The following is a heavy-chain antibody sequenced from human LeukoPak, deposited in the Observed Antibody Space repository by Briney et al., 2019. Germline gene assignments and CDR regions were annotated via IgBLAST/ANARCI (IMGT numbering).Heavy chain of an antibody. J-gene: IGHJ4*02. Sequence: GVTLRLSCAVSGYTFSSYDMIWVRHPPAKGLEWVSAISVNCGSTYYAEFVERSFTISRDNSKKTLYLQRNSLRAEDTAVYYCAKSMYSSSWDDYWGQGTLVTVSS. V-gene: IGHV3-23*01. CDR2: ISVNCGST. CDR1: GYTFSSYD. CDR3: AKSMYSSSWDDY. D-gene: IGHD6-13*01.